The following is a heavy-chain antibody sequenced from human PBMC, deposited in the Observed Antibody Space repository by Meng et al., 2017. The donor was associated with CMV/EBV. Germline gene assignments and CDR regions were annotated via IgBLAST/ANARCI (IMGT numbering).Heavy chain of an antibody. D-gene: IGHD3-22*01. J-gene: IGHJ6*02. CDR2: ISYDGSNK. V-gene: IGHV3-30*04. CDR1: GFTFNTYA. CDR3: VRDQGGESMIAVLIERFGMDV. Sequence: GESLKISCAASGFTFNTYAMHWVRQAQGKGLEWVAVISYDGSNKYTADSVQGRLTISRDNSKNNLYLQMNSLTVEDTAVYYCVRDQGGESMIAVLIERFGMDVWGQGTTVTVSS.